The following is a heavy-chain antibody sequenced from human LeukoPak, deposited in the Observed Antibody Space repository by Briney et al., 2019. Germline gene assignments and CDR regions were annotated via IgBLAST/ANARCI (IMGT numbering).Heavy chain of an antibody. CDR3: ARTPPKGDIDY. D-gene: IGHD2-21*02. V-gene: IGHV1-8*01. CDR1: GYTFTNYD. CDR2: MSASSGNT. J-gene: IGHJ4*02. Sequence: GASVKVSCTASGYTFTNYDINWVRQATGQGLEWLGWMSASSGNTGYAQKFQGRVSMTRATSISTAYLELSSLTFEDTAVYYCARTPPKGDIDYWGQGTLVTVSS.